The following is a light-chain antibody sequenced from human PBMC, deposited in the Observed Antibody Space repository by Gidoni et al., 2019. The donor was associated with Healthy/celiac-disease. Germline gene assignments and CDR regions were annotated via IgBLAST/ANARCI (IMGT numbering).Light chain of an antibody. CDR1: QSIRNY. J-gene: IGKJ2*01. CDR3: QQSYSTPRT. V-gene: IGKV1-39*01. Sequence: DIQMTQSPSSLSASVGDRVTITCRASQSIRNYLNWYQQKPGKDPKRLIYAASSLQSGVPSMFSGSGSATDFTLTISSLQPEDFATYYCQQSYSTPRTFGQGTKLEIK. CDR2: AAS.